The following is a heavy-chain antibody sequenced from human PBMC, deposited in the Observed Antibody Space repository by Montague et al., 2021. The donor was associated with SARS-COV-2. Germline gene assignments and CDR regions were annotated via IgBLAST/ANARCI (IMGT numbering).Heavy chain of an antibody. CDR3: ARDPWRITIFGVVTRYGMDV. Sequence: SETLSLTCTVSGGSVSSGGYYWSWIRQPPGKGLEWIGYIYYSGSTNYNPSLKSRVTISVDTSKNQFSLKLSSVTAADTAVYYCARDPWRITIFGVVTRYGMDVWGQGTTVTVSS. J-gene: IGHJ6*02. CDR2: IYYSGST. D-gene: IGHD3-3*01. CDR1: GGSVSSGGYY. V-gene: IGHV4-61*08.